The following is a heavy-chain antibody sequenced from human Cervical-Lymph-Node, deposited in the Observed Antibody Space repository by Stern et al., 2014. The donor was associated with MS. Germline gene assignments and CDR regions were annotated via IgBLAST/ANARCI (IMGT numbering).Heavy chain of an antibody. J-gene: IGHJ4*02. D-gene: IGHD3/OR15-3a*01. V-gene: IGHV3-23*01. CDR3: AITGTGFAY. CDR1: GFTFSSSA. Sequence: EVQLLESGGGLVRPGGSLRLSCAASGFTFSSSAMSWVRQAPGKGLEWVSAISSSGGSTYYADSVKGRFSISRDNSKNTLYLQMNSVSAEDTAVYYCAITGTGFAYWGQGTLVIVSS. CDR2: ISSSGGST.